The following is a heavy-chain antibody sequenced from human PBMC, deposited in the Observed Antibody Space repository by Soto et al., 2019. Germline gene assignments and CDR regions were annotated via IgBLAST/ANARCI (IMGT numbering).Heavy chain of an antibody. J-gene: IGHJ6*02. CDR3: AKDQWYYYGSGSPNYYYYGMDV. Sequence: GGSLRLSCAASGFTFSSYGMHWVRQAPGKGLEWVAVISYDGSNKYYADSVKGRFTISRDNSKNTLYLQVNSLRAEDTAVYYCAKDQWYYYGSGSPNYYYYGMDVWGQGTTVTVSS. D-gene: IGHD3-10*01. CDR2: ISYDGSNK. CDR1: GFTFSSYG. V-gene: IGHV3-30*18.